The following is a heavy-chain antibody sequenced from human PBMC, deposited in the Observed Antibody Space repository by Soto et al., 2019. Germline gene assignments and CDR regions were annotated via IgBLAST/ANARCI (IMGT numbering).Heavy chain of an antibody. J-gene: IGHJ5*02. V-gene: IGHV4-34*01. CDR2: INHSGST. D-gene: IGHD1-1*01. CDR3: ARISRRTGTSKVNWFDP. Sequence: SETLSLTCAVYGGSFSGYYWSWIRQPPGKGLEWIGEINHSGSTNYNPSLKSRVTISVDTSKNQFSLKLSSVTAADTAVYYCARISRRTGTSKVNWFDPWGQGTLVTVSS. CDR1: GGSFSGYY.